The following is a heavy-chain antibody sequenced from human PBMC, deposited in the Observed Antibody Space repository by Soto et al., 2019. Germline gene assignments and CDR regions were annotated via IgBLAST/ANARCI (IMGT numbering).Heavy chain of an antibody. J-gene: IGHJ3*02. D-gene: IGHD5-18*01. CDR1: GFTFSRYW. V-gene: IGHV3-7*01. CDR2: IKQDGTEK. CDR3: ARGDTPMVTGMDSFDI. Sequence: GGSLRLSCAASGFTFSRYWMNWVRQAPGKGLEWVANIKQDGTEKNYVDSVKGRFTISRDNARKSLYLQMDSLRAEDTAVYFCARGDTPMVTGMDSFDIWGQGTMVTVSS.